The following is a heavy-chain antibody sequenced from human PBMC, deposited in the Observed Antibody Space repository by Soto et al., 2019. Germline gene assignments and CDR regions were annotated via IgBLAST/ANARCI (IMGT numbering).Heavy chain of an antibody. D-gene: IGHD2-15*01. V-gene: IGHV3-43D*04. J-gene: IGHJ6*02. CDR1: GFTFDDYA. CDR2: ISWDGGRT. CDR3: AKDVGSGSTTSRYKTMDV. Sequence: GGSLRLSCAASGFTFDDYAMHWVRQAPGKGLEWVSLISWDGGRTYYADSVRGRFIVSRDSSKNSLYLQMSSLRVEDTALYYCAKDVGSGSTTSRYKTMDVWGQGVPVTVSS.